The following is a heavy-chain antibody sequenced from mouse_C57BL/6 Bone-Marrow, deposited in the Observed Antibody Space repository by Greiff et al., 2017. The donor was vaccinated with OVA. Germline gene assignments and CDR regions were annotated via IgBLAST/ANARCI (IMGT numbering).Heavy chain of an antibody. CDR3: TAYGNFDY. CDR2: IVPENGDT. Sequence: VQLQQSGAELVRPGASVKLSCTASGYNFNDDYMHWVKQRPEQGLEWIGWIVPENGDTAYASTFQGKATMTADTSSNTAYLQRSSLTSEDAAVYYCTAYGNFDYWGQGTTLTVSS. V-gene: IGHV14-4*01. J-gene: IGHJ2*01. CDR1: GYNFNDDY. D-gene: IGHD2-1*01.